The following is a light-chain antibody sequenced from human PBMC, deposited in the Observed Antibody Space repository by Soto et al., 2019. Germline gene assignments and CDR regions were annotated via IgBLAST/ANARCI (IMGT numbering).Light chain of an antibody. CDR3: QQYGTSPWT. J-gene: IGKJ1*01. Sequence: EIVLTQSPGTLSLSPGERATLSCRASQSVSSNYLAWYQQKPGQAPRLLIYAASSRATGIPDRFSGSGSGTDFTLTIGRLEPEDFAVYYCQQYGTSPWTFGQGTKVDIK. CDR2: AAS. CDR1: QSVSSNY. V-gene: IGKV3-20*01.